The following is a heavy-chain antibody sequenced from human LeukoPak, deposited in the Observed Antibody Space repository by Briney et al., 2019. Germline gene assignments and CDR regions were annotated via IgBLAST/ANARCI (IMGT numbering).Heavy chain of an antibody. D-gene: IGHD3-22*01. CDR3: ARDRLGVVVTPDAFDI. J-gene: IGHJ3*02. Sequence: SVKVSCKASGGTFSSCAISWVRQAPGQGLEWMGGIIPIFGTANYAQKFQGRVTITADESTSTAYMELSSLRSEDTAVYYCARDRLGVVVTPDAFDIWGQGTMVTVSS. CDR1: GGTFSSCA. CDR2: IIPIFGTA. V-gene: IGHV1-69*13.